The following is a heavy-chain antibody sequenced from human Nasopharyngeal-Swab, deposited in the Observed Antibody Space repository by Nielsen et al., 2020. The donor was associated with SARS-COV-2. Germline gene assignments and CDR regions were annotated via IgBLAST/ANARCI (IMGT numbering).Heavy chain of an antibody. CDR2: IYSGGSST. CDR1: GFTFSSYA. Sequence: GSLKISCAASGFTFSSYAMSWVRQAPGKGLEWVSVIYSGGSSTYYADSVKGRFTISRDNSKNTLYLQMNSLRAEDTAVYYCAKGGNSGWLQSAEYFDYWGQGTLVTVSS. D-gene: IGHD5-24*01. J-gene: IGHJ4*02. V-gene: IGHV3-23*03. CDR3: AKGGNSGWLQSAEYFDY.